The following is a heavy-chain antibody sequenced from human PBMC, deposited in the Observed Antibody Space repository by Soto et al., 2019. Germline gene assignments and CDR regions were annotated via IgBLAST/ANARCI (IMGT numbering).Heavy chain of an antibody. CDR3: ARNYFDSGGGFDY. V-gene: IGHV3-66*01. J-gene: IGHJ4*02. CDR2: IYSAGSA. D-gene: IGHD3-22*01. Sequence: PGGSLRLSCAASGFTVSSYYMSWVRQAPGKGLEWVSVIYSAGSADFADSVKGRFTISRDNSKNTLYLQMNSLRAEDTAVYYCARNYFDSGGGFDYWGQGTLVTVSS. CDR1: GFTVSSYY.